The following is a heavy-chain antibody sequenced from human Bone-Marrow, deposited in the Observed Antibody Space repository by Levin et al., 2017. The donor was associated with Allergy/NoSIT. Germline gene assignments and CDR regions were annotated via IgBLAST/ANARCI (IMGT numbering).Heavy chain of an antibody. CDR2: ISYDGTND. CDR1: GFTFSNYG. V-gene: IGHV3-30*18. Sequence: GGSLRLSCEISGFTFSNYGMHWVRQSPGKGLEWVAVISYDGTNDYYVDSVKGRFTISRDNSKNTLYLQMNSTRSDDTAVYYCAKDRLTTGKYYYGMDVWGQGTTDTVSS. CDR3: AKDRLTTGKYYYGMDV. J-gene: IGHJ6*02. D-gene: IGHD4-17*01.